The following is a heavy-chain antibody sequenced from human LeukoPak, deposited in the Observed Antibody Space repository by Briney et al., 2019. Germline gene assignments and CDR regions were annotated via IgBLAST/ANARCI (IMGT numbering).Heavy chain of an antibody. Sequence: GGSLRLSCAASGFTFSSYSMNWVRQAPGKGLAWVSSISSSSSYIYYADSVKGRFTISRDNAKSSLYLQMNSLRAEDTAVYYCARDLYYDSSGDYWGQGTLVTVSS. CDR3: ARDLYYDSSGDY. D-gene: IGHD3-22*01. V-gene: IGHV3-21*01. CDR1: GFTFSSYS. CDR2: ISSSSSYI. J-gene: IGHJ4*02.